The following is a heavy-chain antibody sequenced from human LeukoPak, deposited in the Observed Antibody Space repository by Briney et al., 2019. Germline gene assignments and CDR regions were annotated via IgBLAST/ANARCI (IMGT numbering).Heavy chain of an antibody. CDR1: GFTFNSYG. Sequence: GRSLRLSCAASGFTFNSYGMHCVRQAPGKGLEWVAVISYDGNNKYYADSVKGRFTISRDNSKNTLYLQMNSLRAEDTAVYYCAKDRIDSYGSGSNFYYYYGMDVWGQGTTVTVSS. J-gene: IGHJ6*01. D-gene: IGHD3-10*01. CDR2: ISYDGNNK. V-gene: IGHV3-30*18. CDR3: AKDRIDSYGSGSNFYYYYGMDV.